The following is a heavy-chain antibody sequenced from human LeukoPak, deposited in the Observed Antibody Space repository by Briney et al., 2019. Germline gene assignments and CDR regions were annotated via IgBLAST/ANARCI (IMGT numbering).Heavy chain of an antibody. D-gene: IGHD2-15*01. CDR2: INPNSGGT. CDR3: ARDSSFYCSGGSCYPYNWFDP. Sequence: GASVKVSCKASGYTFTGYYMHWVRQAPGQGLEWMGRINPNSGGTNYAQKFQGRVTMTRDTSISTAYMELSRLRSDDTAVYYCARDSSFYCSGGSCYPYNWFDPWGQRTLVTVSS. CDR1: GYTFTGYY. J-gene: IGHJ5*02. V-gene: IGHV1-2*06.